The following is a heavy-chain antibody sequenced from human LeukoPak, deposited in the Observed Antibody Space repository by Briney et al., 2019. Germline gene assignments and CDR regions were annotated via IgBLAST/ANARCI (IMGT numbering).Heavy chain of an antibody. J-gene: IGHJ4*02. D-gene: IGHD5-18*01. Sequence: GASVKVSCKASGYTFTNYYMHWVRQAPGQGPEWMGWINPNTGGTKYAQKFQGRVTMTRDTSISTAYMELSRLTSGDTAVYYCAIPPCSDGYGFFDYWGQGTLVTVSS. CDR2: INPNTGGT. V-gene: IGHV1-2*02. CDR1: GYTFTNYY. CDR3: AIPPCSDGYGFFDY.